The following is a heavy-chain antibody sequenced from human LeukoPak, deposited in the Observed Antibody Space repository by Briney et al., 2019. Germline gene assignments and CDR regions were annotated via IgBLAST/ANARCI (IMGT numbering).Heavy chain of an antibody. Sequence: PGGSLRLSCAASGFTLSSYAMSWVRQAPGKGLEWVSAISVSGNTYHADSVKGRFTISRDNAKNSLYLQMNSLRVEDTAVYYCTRDLRGTYRYQSDYWGQGTLVTVSS. D-gene: IGHD3-16*02. J-gene: IGHJ4*02. CDR1: GFTLSSYA. CDR2: ISVSGNT. CDR3: TRDLRGTYRYQSDY. V-gene: IGHV3-23*01.